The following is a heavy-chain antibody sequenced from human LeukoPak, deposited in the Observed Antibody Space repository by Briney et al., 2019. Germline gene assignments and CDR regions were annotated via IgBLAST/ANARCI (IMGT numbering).Heavy chain of an antibody. CDR3: ARFLGYYDSSGRNNWFDP. CDR1: GGTFSSYA. CDR2: FIPIFGTA. V-gene: IGHV1-69*13. Sequence: SVKVSCKASGGTFSSYAISWVRQAPGQGLEWMGGFIPIFGTANYAQKFQGRVTITADESTSTAYMELRSLRSDDTAVYYCARFLGYYDSSGRNNWFDPWGQGTLVTVSS. J-gene: IGHJ5*02. D-gene: IGHD3-22*01.